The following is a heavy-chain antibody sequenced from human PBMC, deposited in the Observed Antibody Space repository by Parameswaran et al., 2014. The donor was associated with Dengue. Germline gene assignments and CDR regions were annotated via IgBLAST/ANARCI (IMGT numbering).Heavy chain of an antibody. V-gene: IGHV1-69*06. CDR3: ARGVPRIVGATRYYYYYGMDV. CDR2: IMPIFGTA. J-gene: IGHJ6*02. CDR1: GGTFSSYA. Sequence: PGASVKVSCKASGGTFSSYAISWVRQAPGQGLEWMGGIMPIFGTANYAQKFQGRVTITADKSTSTAYMEVSSLRSEDTAVYYCARGVPRIVGATRYYYYYGMDVWGQGTTVTVSS. D-gene: IGHD1-26*01.